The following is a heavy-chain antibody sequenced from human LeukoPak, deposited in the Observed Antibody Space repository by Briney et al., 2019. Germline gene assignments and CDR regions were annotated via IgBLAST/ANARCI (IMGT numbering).Heavy chain of an antibody. CDR1: GFTFSSYG. Sequence: GSLRLSCAASGFTFSSYGMHWVRQAPGKGLEWVAFIRYDGSNKYYADSVKGRFTISRDNSKNTLYLQMNSLRAEDTAVYYCAKSYYYGSGSYYRLYYFDYWGQGTLVTVSS. CDR2: IRYDGSNK. CDR3: AKSYYYGSGSYYRLYYFDY. D-gene: IGHD3-10*01. J-gene: IGHJ4*02. V-gene: IGHV3-30*02.